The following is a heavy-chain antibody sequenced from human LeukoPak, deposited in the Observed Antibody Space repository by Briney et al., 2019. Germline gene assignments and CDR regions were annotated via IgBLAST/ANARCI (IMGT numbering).Heavy chain of an antibody. Sequence: AGSLRLSCAASGFTFSSYAMSWVRQAPGKGLEWVSAISGSGGSTYYSDSVKGRFTISRDNSKNTLYLQMNSLRAEDTAVEYCAKDLGVQDAVLALDYCGQGTLVTVSS. CDR2: ISGSGGST. CDR3: AKDLGVQDAVLALDY. V-gene: IGHV3-23*01. J-gene: IGHJ4*02. D-gene: IGHD3-16*01. CDR1: GFTFSSYA.